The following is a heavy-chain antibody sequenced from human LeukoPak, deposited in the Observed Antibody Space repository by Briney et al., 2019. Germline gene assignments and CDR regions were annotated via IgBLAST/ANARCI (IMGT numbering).Heavy chain of an antibody. V-gene: IGHV3-7*01. CDR1: GFTFRNYW. Sequence: SGGSLRLSCAASGFTFRNYWMGWVRQAPGKGLEWVANTKPDGSAEYYADSVKGRFTISRDNSKNTLYLQMNSLRAEDTAVYYCARVNDFWSGYYTFDYWGQGTLVTVSS. J-gene: IGHJ4*02. CDR2: TKPDGSAE. D-gene: IGHD3-3*01. CDR3: ARVNDFWSGYYTFDY.